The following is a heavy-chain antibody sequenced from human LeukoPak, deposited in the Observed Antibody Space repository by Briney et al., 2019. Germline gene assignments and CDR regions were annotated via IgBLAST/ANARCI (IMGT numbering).Heavy chain of an antibody. CDR3: ARSLDY. CDR2: ISYDGSNK. J-gene: IGHJ4*02. CDR1: GFTFSSYG. V-gene: IGHV3-30*03. Sequence: PGGSLRLSCAASGFTFSSYGMHWVRLAPGKGLEWVAVISYDGSNKYYADSVKGRFTISRDNARSSLYLQMSSLRAEDTAVYYCARSLDYWGQGTLVTVSS.